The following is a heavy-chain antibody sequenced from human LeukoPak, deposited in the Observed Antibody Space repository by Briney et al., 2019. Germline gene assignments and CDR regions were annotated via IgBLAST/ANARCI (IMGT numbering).Heavy chain of an antibody. CDR2: INPNSGGT. CDR3: ARDRTTGTGSWFDP. Sequence: ASVKVSCKASGYTFTGYYLHWVRQAPGQGLEWMGRINPNSGGTNYAQKFQDRVTMTRDTSISTAYMELGRLRSDDTAVCYCARDRTTGTGSWFDPWGQGTLVTVSS. V-gene: IGHV1-2*06. J-gene: IGHJ5*02. CDR1: GYTFTGYY. D-gene: IGHD1-1*01.